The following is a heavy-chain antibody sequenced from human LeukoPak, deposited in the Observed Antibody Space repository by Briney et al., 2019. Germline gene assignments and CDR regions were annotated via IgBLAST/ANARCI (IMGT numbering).Heavy chain of an antibody. J-gene: IGHJ4*02. CDR1: GFTFSSYS. CDR2: ISSSSSTI. CDR3: ARDRLGYCSSTSCFFVNYLDS. V-gene: IGHV3-48*04. D-gene: IGHD2-2*01. Sequence: PGGSLRLSCAASGFTFSSYSMNWVRQAPGKGLEWVSYISSSSSTIYYADSVKGRFTISRDNAKNSLYLQMNSLRAEDTAVYYCARDRLGYCSSTSCFFVNYLDSWGQGTLVTVSS.